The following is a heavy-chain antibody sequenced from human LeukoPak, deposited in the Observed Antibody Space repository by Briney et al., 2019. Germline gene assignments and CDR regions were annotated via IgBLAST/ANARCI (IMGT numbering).Heavy chain of an antibody. CDR1: GFTFSSYA. Sequence: GGPLRLSCAASGFTFSSYAMHWVRQAPGKGLEWVAVISYDGSNTYYADSVKDRFTISRDNSKNTLYLQMNSLRAEDTAVYYRAREFGLYCSSTSCGESHSCCCYGMDFWGQGTTVTVSS. CDR3: AREFGLYCSSTSCGESHSCCCYGMDF. D-gene: IGHD2-2*01. V-gene: IGHV3-30-3*01. J-gene: IGHJ6*02. CDR2: ISYDGSNT.